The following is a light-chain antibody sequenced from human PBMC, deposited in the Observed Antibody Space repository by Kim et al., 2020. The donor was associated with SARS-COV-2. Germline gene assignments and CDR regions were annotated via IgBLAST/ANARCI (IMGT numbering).Light chain of an antibody. J-gene: IGLJ3*02. Sequence: GQSSTIACPGPRSDVVPYIYLSWFQQHPGKAPKGIIYDVTKRSSGVSSLFSASKSGNTASLTISGLQAEDEADYYCSSYTSSDSWVFGAGTQLTVL. V-gene: IGLV2-14*04. CDR1: RSDVVPYIY. CDR2: DVT. CDR3: SSYTSSDSWV.